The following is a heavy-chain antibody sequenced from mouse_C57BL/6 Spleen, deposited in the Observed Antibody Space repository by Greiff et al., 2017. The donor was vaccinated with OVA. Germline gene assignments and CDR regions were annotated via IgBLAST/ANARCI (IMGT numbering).Heavy chain of an antibody. J-gene: IGHJ4*01. CDR1: GYAFSSYW. D-gene: IGHD1-1*01. CDR2: IYPGDGDT. Sequence: VQLQQSGAELVKPGASVKISCKASGYAFSSYWMNWVKQRPGKGLEWIGQIYPGDGDTNYNGKFKGKATLTAEKSSSTAYMQLSSLTSEDSAVYFCARGGVITTVVAGNYYAMDYWGQGTSVTVSS. CDR3: ARGGVITTVVAGNYYAMDY. V-gene: IGHV1-80*01.